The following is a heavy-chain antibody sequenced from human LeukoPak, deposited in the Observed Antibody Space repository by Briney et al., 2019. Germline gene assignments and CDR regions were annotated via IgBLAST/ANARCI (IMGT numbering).Heavy chain of an antibody. CDR2: ISSSSSYI. V-gene: IGHV3-21*01. D-gene: IGHD4-17*01. J-gene: IGHJ4*02. Sequence: ETLSLTCTVSGGSISSGGYYWSWVRQAPGKGLEWVSSISSSSSYIYYADSVKGRFTISRDNAKNSLYLQMNSLRAEDTAVYYCARRGLTVTTEYYFDYWGQGTLVTVSS. CDR3: ARRGLTVTTEYYFDY. CDR1: GGSISSGGYY.